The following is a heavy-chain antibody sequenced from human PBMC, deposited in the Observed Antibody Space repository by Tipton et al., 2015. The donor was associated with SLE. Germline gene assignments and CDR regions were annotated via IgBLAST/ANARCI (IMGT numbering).Heavy chain of an antibody. Sequence: TLSLTCTVSGGSTSSFYWSWIRQPPGKGLEWIGYIYYSGATNYNPSLKSRVTILVDMSKSQFSLKLSSVTAADTAVYYCARVDVVVVSPGAFDIWGNGTMATVSS. CDR2: IYYSGAT. V-gene: IGHV4-59*01. D-gene: IGHD2-15*01. J-gene: IGHJ3*02. CDR3: ARVDVVVVSPGAFDI. CDR1: GGSTSSFY.